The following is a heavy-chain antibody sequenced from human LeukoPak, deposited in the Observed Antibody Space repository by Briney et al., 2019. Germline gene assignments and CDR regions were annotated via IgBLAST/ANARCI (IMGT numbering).Heavy chain of an antibody. Sequence: ASVKVSCKASGYTFTGYYMHWVRQAPGQGLEWMGWINPNSVGTKYAQSFQGRVTMTRDTSISTAYMELSRLRSDDTAVYYCARFPNYDILTGYDAFDIWGQGTMVTVSS. D-gene: IGHD3-9*01. CDR3: ARFPNYDILTGYDAFDI. V-gene: IGHV1-2*02. CDR1: GYTFTGYY. J-gene: IGHJ3*02. CDR2: INPNSVGT.